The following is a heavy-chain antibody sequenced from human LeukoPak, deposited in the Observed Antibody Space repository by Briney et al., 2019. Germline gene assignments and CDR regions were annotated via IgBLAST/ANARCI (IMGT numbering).Heavy chain of an antibody. CDR1: GYTFTSYY. CDR2: ISGYNGNT. CDR3: ARIPYGYSGYEYYFDY. D-gene: IGHD5-12*01. Sequence: ASVKVSCKASGYTFTSYYMHWVRQAPGQGLEWIGWISGYNGNTHFAQTFQGRVTMTTDTFMTTAYLELRSLRPDDTAVYYCARIPYGYSGYEYYFDYWGQGTLVTASS. J-gene: IGHJ4*02. V-gene: IGHV1-18*04.